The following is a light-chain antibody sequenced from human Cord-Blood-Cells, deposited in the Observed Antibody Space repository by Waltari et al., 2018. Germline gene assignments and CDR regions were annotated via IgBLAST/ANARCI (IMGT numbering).Light chain of an antibody. CDR1: QIISSY. CDR3: QQSYSTPFT. Sequence: DIQMTQSPSSLSASVGDRVTITCRASQIISSYLNWYQQKPGKAPKLLIYAASSLQSGVPSRCSGSAAATVFTLTSSRLQPDDFATYYCQQSYSTPFTFGPGTKVEIK. CDR2: AAS. J-gene: IGKJ3*01. V-gene: IGKV1-39*01.